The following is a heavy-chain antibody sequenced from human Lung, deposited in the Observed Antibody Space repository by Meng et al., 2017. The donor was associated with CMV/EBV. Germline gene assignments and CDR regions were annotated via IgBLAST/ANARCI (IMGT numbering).Heavy chain of an antibody. J-gene: IGHJ4*02. CDR1: GGSIRSRNW. CDR3: ASFPPPGKQWLVTDY. CDR2: IYHSGST. D-gene: IGHD6-19*01. V-gene: IGHV4-4*02. Sequence: VAFRELGPGVVKPSGTLYLTVGCYGGSIRSRNWWSWVRQPPGKGLEWIGEIYHSGSTNYNPSLKSRVTISVDKSKNQFSLKLSSVTAADTAVYYCASFPPPGKQWLVTDYWGQGTLVTVSS.